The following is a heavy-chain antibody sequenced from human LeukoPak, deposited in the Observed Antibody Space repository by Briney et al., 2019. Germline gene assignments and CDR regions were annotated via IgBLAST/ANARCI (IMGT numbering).Heavy chain of an antibody. CDR2: MYYSGST. V-gene: IGHV4-39*07. Sequence: PSETLSLTCTVSGGSISSSSYYWGWIRQPPGKGPEWIVSMYYSGSTFYNPSLKSRVTMSVDTSKNQFSLKLSSVTAADTAVYYCARDSRRSYFYYFDYWGQGTLVTVSS. CDR1: GGSISSSSYY. D-gene: IGHD1-26*01. J-gene: IGHJ4*02. CDR3: ARDSRRSYFYYFDY.